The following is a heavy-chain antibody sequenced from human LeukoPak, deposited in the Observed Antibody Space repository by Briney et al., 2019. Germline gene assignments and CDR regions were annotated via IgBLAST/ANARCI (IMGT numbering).Heavy chain of an antibody. CDR2: IRYDGSNK. CDR3: AKDGTTSTYYYFDY. D-gene: IGHD2/OR15-2a*01. CDR1: GFTFSNYG. Sequence: GGSLRLSCAASGFTFSNYGMHWVRQAPGKGLEWVAFIRYDGSNKCYADSVKGRLTISRDNSKNTLYLQMNSLRAEDTAVYYCAKDGTTSTYYYFDYWGQGTLVTVSS. V-gene: IGHV3-30*02. J-gene: IGHJ4*02.